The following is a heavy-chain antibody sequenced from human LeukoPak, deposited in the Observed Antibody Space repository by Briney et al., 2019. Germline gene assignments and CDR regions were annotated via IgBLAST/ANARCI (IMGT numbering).Heavy chain of an antibody. CDR3: AKDGPGPAAAG. J-gene: IGHJ4*02. CDR2: IFGSGGST. V-gene: IGHV3-23*01. D-gene: IGHD6-13*01. CDR1: GFTFSSYA. Sequence: GGSLRLSCAASGFTFSSYAMYWVRQAPGKGLEWVSGIFGSGGSTHYADSVKGRFTISRDNSKNTVYLQMNSLRAEDTAVYYCAKDGPGPAAAGWGQGTLVTVSS.